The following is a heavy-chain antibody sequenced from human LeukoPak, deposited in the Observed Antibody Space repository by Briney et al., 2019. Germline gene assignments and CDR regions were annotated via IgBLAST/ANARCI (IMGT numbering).Heavy chain of an antibody. J-gene: IGHJ4*02. D-gene: IGHD1-26*01. CDR2: IKEDGSEN. CDR3: ARDKIVGAISGSNFDY. V-gene: IGHV3-7*01. CDR1: GFTLSSYV. Sequence: GGSLRLSCAASGFTLSSYVMSWVRQAPGKGLEWVANIKEDGSENYAVDSVRGRFTISRDNGKNSLYLHMNNLRVEDTAVYYCARDKIVGAISGSNFDYWGQGTLVTVSS.